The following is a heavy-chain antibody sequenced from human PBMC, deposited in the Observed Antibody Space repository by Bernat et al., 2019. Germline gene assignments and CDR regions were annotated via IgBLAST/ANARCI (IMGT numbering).Heavy chain of an antibody. V-gene: IGHV3-30-3*01. CDR2: ISYDGSNK. CDR3: AREGLTIFARAWFDP. CDR1: GFTFSSYA. D-gene: IGHD3-9*01. Sequence: QVQLVESGGGVVQPGRSLRLSCAASGFTFSSYAMHWVRQAPGKGLEWVAVISYDGSNKYYADSVKGRFTISRDNSKNTLYLQMNSLRAEDMAVYYCAREGLTIFARAWFDPWGQGTLVTVSS. J-gene: IGHJ5*02.